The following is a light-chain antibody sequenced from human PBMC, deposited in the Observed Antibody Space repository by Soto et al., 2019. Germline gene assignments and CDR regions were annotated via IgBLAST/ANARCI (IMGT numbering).Light chain of an antibody. CDR3: QTWGTGSVV. Sequence: QLVLTQSPSASASLGASVKLTCTLSSGHSSYAIAWHQQQPETGPRYLMKLNSDGSHSKGDGIPDRFSGSSSGAERYLTISRLQSEDEADYYCQTWGTGSVVFGGGTKLTVL. CDR1: SGHSSYA. J-gene: IGLJ2*01. V-gene: IGLV4-69*01. CDR2: LNSDGSH.